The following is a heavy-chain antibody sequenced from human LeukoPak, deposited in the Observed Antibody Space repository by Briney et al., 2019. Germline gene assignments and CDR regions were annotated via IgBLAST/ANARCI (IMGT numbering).Heavy chain of an antibody. J-gene: IGHJ4*02. D-gene: IGHD3-3*01. CDR2: IYHSGST. V-gene: IGHV4-30-2*01. Sequence: PSQTLSLTCTVSGGSISSGGYYWSWIRQPPGKGLEWIGYIYHSGSTYYNPSLKSRVTISVDRSKNQFSLKLSSVTAADTAVYYCARGGRTTIFGVVRDYWGQGTLVTVSS. CDR3: ARGGRTTIFGVVRDY. CDR1: GGSISSGGYY.